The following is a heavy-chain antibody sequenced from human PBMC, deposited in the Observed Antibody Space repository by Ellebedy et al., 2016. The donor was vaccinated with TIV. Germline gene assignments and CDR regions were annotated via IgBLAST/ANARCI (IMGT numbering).Heavy chain of an antibody. CDR3: VSSVSVDAFDL. CDR2: LYYTGST. D-gene: IGHD3-10*01. J-gene: IGHJ3*01. Sequence: SETLSLTCAVSGGSLSDNYWTWIRXXXGXXXXXXXXLYYTGSTNYNPSLKSRVTISVNTPRNQFSLKLNSVTAADTAVYYCVSSVSVDAFDLWGQGTMVTVSS. CDR1: GGSLSDNY. V-gene: IGHV4-59*01.